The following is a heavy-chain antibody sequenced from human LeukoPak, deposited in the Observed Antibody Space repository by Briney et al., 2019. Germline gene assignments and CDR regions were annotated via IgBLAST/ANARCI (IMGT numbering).Heavy chain of an antibody. CDR2: INPNSGGT. Sequence: ASVKVSCKASGYTFTGYYMHWVRQAPGQGLEWMGWINPNSGGTDYAQKFQGWVTMTRDTSISTAYMELSRLRSDDTAVYYCARVGGYYYGSGSYYPPFDYWGQGTLVTVSS. V-gene: IGHV1-2*04. CDR1: GYTFTGYY. D-gene: IGHD3-10*01. CDR3: ARVGGYYYGSGSYYPPFDY. J-gene: IGHJ4*02.